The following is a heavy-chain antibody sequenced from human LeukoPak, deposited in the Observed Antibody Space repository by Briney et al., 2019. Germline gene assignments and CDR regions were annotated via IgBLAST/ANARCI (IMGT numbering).Heavy chain of an antibody. Sequence: PGGSLRLSCAASGFTFSSYEMNWVRQAPGKGLEWVSYISDSGSTIYYADSVGGRFTISRDNAKNLLYLQMNSLRVEDTAVYYCAKARPSSSHYNYGMDVWGRGTTVTVSS. CDR2: ISDSGSTI. V-gene: IGHV3-48*03. CDR1: GFTFSSYE. D-gene: IGHD6-13*01. J-gene: IGHJ6*02. CDR3: AKARPSSSHYNYGMDV.